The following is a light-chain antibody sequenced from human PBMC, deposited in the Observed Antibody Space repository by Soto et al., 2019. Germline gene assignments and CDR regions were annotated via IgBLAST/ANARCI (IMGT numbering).Light chain of an antibody. CDR3: QQYGSWT. J-gene: IGKJ1*01. CDR1: QTISSNY. CDR2: GTS. Sequence: EIVLTQSPGTLSVSPGERATLSCRASQTISSNYLAWYQQKPGQAPGLLIYGTSSRATGIPDRFSGSGCGTDFTLTISRLGREDSAIYYWQQYGSWTFGQGTKVEIK. V-gene: IGKV3-20*01.